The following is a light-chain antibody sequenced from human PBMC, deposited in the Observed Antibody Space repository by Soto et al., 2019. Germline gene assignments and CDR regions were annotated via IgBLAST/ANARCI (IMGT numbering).Light chain of an antibody. J-gene: IGLJ1*01. CDR2: DVS. Sequence: QSALTQPRSVSGSPGQSVTISCTGTSSDVGGYNYVSWYQQHPGKAPKLMIYDVSKRPSGVPDRFSGSKSGNTASLTISGLQAEDEADYYCCSYAGSYTSLFGTGTKVTGL. CDR1: SSDVGGYNY. CDR3: CSYAGSYTSL. V-gene: IGLV2-11*01.